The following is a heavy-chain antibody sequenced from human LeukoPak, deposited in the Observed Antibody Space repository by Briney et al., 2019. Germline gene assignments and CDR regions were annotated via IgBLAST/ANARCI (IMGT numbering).Heavy chain of an antibody. V-gene: IGHV3-21*06. CDR3: ARALIGYYFDY. Sequence: GGSLRLSCAASGFTFINYWMSWVRQAPGKGLEWVSSVSNSGDYIHYADSVKGRFTISRDNSKNSLYLQMNSLRAEDTAVYYCARALIGYYFDYWGQGTLVTVSS. D-gene: IGHD2-8*01. CDR2: VSNSGDYI. CDR1: GFTFINYW. J-gene: IGHJ4*02.